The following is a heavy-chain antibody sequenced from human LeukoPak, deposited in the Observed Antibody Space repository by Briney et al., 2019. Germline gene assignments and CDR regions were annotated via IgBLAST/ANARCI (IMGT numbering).Heavy chain of an antibody. V-gene: IGHV1-69*13. CDR3: ARRGRAVAGSFDY. Sequence: AASVKVSCKASGGTFSSYAISWVRQAPGQGLEWMGGIIPIFGTANYAQKFQGRVTITADESTSTAYMDLSSLRSEDTAVYYCARRGRAVAGSFDYWGQGTLVTVSS. D-gene: IGHD6-19*01. CDR1: GGTFSSYA. J-gene: IGHJ4*02. CDR2: IIPIFGTA.